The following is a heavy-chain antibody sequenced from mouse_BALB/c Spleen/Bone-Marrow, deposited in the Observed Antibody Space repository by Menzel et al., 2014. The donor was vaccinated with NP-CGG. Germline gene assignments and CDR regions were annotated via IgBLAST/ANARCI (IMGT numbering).Heavy chain of an antibody. Sequence: EVQVVESGGGLVQPGGSLKLSCATSGFTFSDYYMYWVRQTPEKRLEWVAYISNGGSSTYYPDTVKGRFTISRDNAKNTLYLQMSRLKSEDTAMYYCARGGIYYGMDYWGQGTSVTVSS. CDR3: ARGGIYYGMDY. CDR2: ISNGGSST. J-gene: IGHJ4*01. V-gene: IGHV5-12*02. CDR1: GFTFSDYY.